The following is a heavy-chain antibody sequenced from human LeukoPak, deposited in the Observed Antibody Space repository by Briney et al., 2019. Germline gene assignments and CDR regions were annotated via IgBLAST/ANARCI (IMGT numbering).Heavy chain of an antibody. J-gene: IGHJ4*02. D-gene: IGHD4-23*01. V-gene: IGHV3-23*01. CDR1: GFIFSNYA. CDR2: ISGSDSGT. CDR3: AKAFGGNRYSFDY. Sequence: GRSLRLSCAASGFIFSNYAMSWVRQAPGKGLELVSAISGSDSGTYYGDSVKGRFTISRDNSKNTVFLQVNSLRAEDTAVYYCAKAFGGNRYSFDYWGQGTLVTVSS.